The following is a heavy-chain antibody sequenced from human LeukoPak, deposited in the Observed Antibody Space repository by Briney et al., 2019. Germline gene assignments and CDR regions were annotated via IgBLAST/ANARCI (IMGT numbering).Heavy chain of an antibody. Sequence: ASVKVSCKASGYTFTNHGISWVRQAPGQGLEWMGWISAYNANTYYAQKLQGRVTMTTDTSTSTAYMELRSLRSDDTAVYYCARDFYSSPDYWGQGTLVTVSS. CDR1: GYTFTNHG. D-gene: IGHD6-13*01. J-gene: IGHJ4*02. CDR3: ARDFYSSPDY. CDR2: ISAYNANT. V-gene: IGHV1-18*01.